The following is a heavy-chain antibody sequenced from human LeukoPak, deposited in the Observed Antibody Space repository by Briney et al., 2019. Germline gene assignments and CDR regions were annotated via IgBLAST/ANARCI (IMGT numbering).Heavy chain of an antibody. J-gene: IGHJ6*03. Sequence: GGSLRLSCAASGFTVSSNYMSWVRQAPGKGLEWVSVIYSGGSTYYADSVKGRFTISRDNSKNTLYLQMNSLRAEDTAVYYCARDRGCSSTSCYGNYYYYYMGVWGKGTTVTVSS. D-gene: IGHD2-2*01. V-gene: IGHV3-53*01. CDR3: ARDRGCSSTSCYGNYYYYYMGV. CDR2: IYSGGST. CDR1: GFTVSSNY.